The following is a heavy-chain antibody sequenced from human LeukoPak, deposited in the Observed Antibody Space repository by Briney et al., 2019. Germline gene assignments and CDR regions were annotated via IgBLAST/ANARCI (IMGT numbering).Heavy chain of an antibody. D-gene: IGHD1-26*01. CDR2: ISYSGST. V-gene: IGHV4-59*01. Sequence: SETESLTCTVSGVSISTYSWSWIRQPPGKGLEWIGYISYSGSTSYNPSLRSRVTISVDTSKNQFSLKLSSVTAADTAVYYCATDGNFDLWGRGTLVTVSS. CDR1: GVSISTYS. CDR3: ATDGNFDL. J-gene: IGHJ2*01.